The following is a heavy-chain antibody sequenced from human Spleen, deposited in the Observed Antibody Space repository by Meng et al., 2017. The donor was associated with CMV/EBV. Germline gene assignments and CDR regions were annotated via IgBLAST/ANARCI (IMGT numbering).Heavy chain of an antibody. CDR2: IISSGGST. CDR1: RFTFSSYA. J-gene: IGHJ6*02. D-gene: IGHD6-6*01. CDR3: ARDHSSSQGYYGMDV. V-gene: IGHV3-23*01. Sequence: GESLKISCVASRFTFSSYAMSWVRQAPGRGLEWVSAIISSGGSTSYADSVKGRFTISRDISKNTLYLQMNSLRAEDTAVYYCARDHSSSQGYYGMDVWGQGTTVTVSS.